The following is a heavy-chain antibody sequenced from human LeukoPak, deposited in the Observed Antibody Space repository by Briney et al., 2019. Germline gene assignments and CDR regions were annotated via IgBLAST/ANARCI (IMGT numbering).Heavy chain of an antibody. CDR3: AGTYYDSSGFYPEFFQH. D-gene: IGHD3-22*01. Sequence: GGSLRLSCAASGFTFDDYGMSWVRQAPGKGLEWVSGINWNGGSTGYADSVKGRFTISRDNAKNSLYLQMNSLRAEDTALYYCAGTYYDSSGFYPEFFQHWGQGTLVIISS. CDR2: INWNGGST. CDR1: GFTFDDYG. V-gene: IGHV3-20*04. J-gene: IGHJ1*01.